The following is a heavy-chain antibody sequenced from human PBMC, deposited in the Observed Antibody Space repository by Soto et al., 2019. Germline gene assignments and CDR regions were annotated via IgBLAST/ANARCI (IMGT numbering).Heavy chain of an antibody. CDR3: AKERSRNIVVVPAATRGNDAFDI. J-gene: IGHJ3*02. Sequence: HPAGSLRLSCAASGFTFSSYAMSWVRQANGKGLEWVSAISGSGGSTYYADSVKGRFTISRDNSKNTLYLQMNSLRAEDTAVYYCAKERSRNIVVVPAATRGNDAFDIWGQGTMVTVSS. CDR1: GFTFSSYA. V-gene: IGHV3-23*01. CDR2: ISGSGGST. D-gene: IGHD2-2*01.